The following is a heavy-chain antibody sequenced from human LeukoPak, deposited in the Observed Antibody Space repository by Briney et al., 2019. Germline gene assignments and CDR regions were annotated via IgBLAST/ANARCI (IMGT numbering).Heavy chain of an antibody. D-gene: IGHD3-22*01. CDR3: AKEEDDSSGYLDWFDP. V-gene: IGHV3-66*01. CDR1: GFTVSSNY. Sequence: GGSLRLSCAASGFTVSSNYMSWVRQAPGKGLEWVSVIYSGGSTYYADSVKGRFTISRDNSKNTLYLQMNSLRAEDTAVYYCAKEEDDSSGYLDWFDPWGQGTLVTVSS. J-gene: IGHJ5*02. CDR2: IYSGGST.